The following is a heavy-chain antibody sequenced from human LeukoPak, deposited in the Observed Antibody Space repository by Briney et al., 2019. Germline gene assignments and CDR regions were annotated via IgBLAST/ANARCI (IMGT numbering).Heavy chain of an antibody. Sequence: GGSLRLSCAASGFTFSSYAMSWVRQAPGKGLEWVSAISGSGGSTYYADSVKGRFTISRDNSKNTLYLQMNSLRAEDTAVYYCAKDSRFRARLGYYFDYWGQGTLVTVSS. CDR3: AKDSRFRARLGYYFDY. V-gene: IGHV3-23*01. CDR1: GFTFSSYA. D-gene: IGHD3-3*01. CDR2: ISGSGGST. J-gene: IGHJ4*02.